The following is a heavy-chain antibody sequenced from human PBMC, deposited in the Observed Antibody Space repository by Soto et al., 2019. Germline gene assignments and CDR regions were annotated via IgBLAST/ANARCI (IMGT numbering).Heavy chain of an antibody. CDR1: GGTFSSSA. D-gene: IGHD2-8*01. J-gene: IGHJ6*02. V-gene: IGHV1-69*01. CDR3: VRVGGCPNGVCYAVYYGMDV. CDR2: IIAIFRTS. Sequence: QVQLVQSGAEVKKPGSSVKVSCKASGGTFSSSAISWVRQAPGQGLEWMGGIIAIFRTSIYAQRFQGRVTITADESTSTVYMELSSLRSEDTAVYYCVRVGGCPNGVCYAVYYGMDVWGQGTTVTVSS.